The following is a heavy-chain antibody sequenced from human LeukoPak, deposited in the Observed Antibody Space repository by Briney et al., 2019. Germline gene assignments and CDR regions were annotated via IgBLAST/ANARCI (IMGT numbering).Heavy chain of an antibody. CDR1: GYTFTSYG. J-gene: IGHJ6*02. D-gene: IGHD3-3*01. Sequence: ASVKVSCKASGYTFTSYGISWVRQAPGQALEWMGWISSYDGDTNYAQKFQGRVTMTRDTSISTAYMELSRMRSDDTAVYYCARSEAYYDFWSGYYPYYYYGMDVWGQGTTVTVSS. CDR2: ISSYDGDT. V-gene: IGHV1-18*01. CDR3: ARSEAYYDFWSGYYPYYYYGMDV.